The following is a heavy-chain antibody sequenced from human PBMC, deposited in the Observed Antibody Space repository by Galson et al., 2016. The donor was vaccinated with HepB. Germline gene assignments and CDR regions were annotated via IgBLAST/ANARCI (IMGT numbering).Heavy chain of an antibody. CDR3: VQGSTAPAV. V-gene: IGHV3-23*01. CDR1: GFTFGSYG. CDR2: ISRGGDSR. Sequence: SLRLSCAASGFTFGSYGMTWVRQAPGKGLECVASISRGGDSRDYADSVRGRFTISRDNSKNILYLQMNSLRAEDTALYYCVQGSTAPAVWGKGTPVTVST. J-gene: IGHJ6*04. D-gene: IGHD2-2*01.